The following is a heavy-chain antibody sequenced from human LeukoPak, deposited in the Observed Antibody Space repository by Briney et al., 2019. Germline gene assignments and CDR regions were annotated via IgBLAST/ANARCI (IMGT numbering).Heavy chain of an antibody. CDR2: INGDGSTI. CDR3: ARDPHTAMVPWYMDV. J-gene: IGHJ6*03. CDR1: EFTFSNYE. Sequence: GGSLRLSCAASEFTFSNYEMNWVRQAPGKGLEWVSYINGDGSTIYYADSAKGRFTVSRDNAKNSLYLQMNSLRAEDTAIYYCARDPHTAMVPWYMDVWGKGTTVTVSS. V-gene: IGHV3-48*03. D-gene: IGHD5-18*01.